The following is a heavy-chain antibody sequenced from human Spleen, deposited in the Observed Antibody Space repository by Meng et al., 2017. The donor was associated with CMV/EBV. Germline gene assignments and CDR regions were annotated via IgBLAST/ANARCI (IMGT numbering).Heavy chain of an antibody. D-gene: IGHD1-26*01. CDR1: GYTFTRYA. V-gene: IGHV7-4-1*02. CDR2: IDTDTGNP. J-gene: IGHJ4*02. Sequence: QVQVVQSGSELKKPGASVKVSCKASGYTFTRYAINWVRQAPGQGLEWMGWIDTDTGNPTYAQGFTGRFVFTLDTSVNTAYLQISSLKAEDTAVYYCAREGDSGTYQYWGQGTLVTVSS. CDR3: AREGDSGTYQY.